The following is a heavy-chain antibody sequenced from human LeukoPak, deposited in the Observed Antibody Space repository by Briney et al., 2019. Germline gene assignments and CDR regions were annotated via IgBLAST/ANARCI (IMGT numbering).Heavy chain of an antibody. CDR2: IYYSGSA. CDR1: GGSISSSNYY. V-gene: IGHV4-39*01. Sequence: SETLSLTCTVSGGSISSSNYYWGWIRQPPGKGLEWIGNIYYSGSAYYNPSLESRVTISVDTSKNQFSLKLSSVTAADTAVYYCARQGYCSSTSCYPPRGWFDPWGQGTLVIVSS. CDR3: ARQGYCSSTSCYPPRGWFDP. D-gene: IGHD2-2*01. J-gene: IGHJ5*02.